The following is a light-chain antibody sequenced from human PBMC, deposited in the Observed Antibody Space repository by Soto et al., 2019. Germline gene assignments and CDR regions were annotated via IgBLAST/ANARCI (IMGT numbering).Light chain of an antibody. CDR3: QQYNSYWYT. V-gene: IGKV1-5*03. CDR1: QSISSW. Sequence: DIQMTQSPSTLSASVGDRVTITCRASQSISSWLAWYQQKPGKAPKLLIYKASSLESGVPSGFSGSGSGTEFTLTISSLQPDDFATYYCQQYNSYWYTFGQGTK. CDR2: KAS. J-gene: IGKJ2*01.